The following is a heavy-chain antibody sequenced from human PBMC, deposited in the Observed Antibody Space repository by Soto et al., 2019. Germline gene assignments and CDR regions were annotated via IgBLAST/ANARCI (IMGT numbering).Heavy chain of an antibody. J-gene: IGHJ4*02. CDR1: GYTFTGYC. CDR3: ARDSIAVGQCIDY. Sequence: GASVKVSCKASGYTFTGYCMHWVRQAPGQGLEWMGIINPSGGSTSYAQKYQGRVTMTRDTSTSTVYMELSSLRSEDTAVYYCARDSIAVGQCIDYWGQGTLVTVSS. CDR2: INPSGGST. V-gene: IGHV1-46*01. D-gene: IGHD6-19*01.